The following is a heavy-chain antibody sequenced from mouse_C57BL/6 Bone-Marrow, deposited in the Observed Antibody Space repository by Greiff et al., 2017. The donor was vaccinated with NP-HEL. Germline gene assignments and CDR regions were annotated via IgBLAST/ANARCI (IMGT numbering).Heavy chain of an antibody. CDR3: SRLRGLQRRYFAY. Sequence: EVMLVESGGGLVQPGGSLSLSCAASGCTFTDYYMSWVRQPPGKALEWLGFIRNKANGYTTEYSASVKGRFTISRDNSQSILYLQMNALRSEDSATYYCSRLRGLQRRYFAYWGQGTTLPVSS. CDR2: IRNKANGYTT. D-gene: IGHD1-1*01. CDR1: GCTFTDYY. J-gene: IGHJ2*01. V-gene: IGHV7-3*01.